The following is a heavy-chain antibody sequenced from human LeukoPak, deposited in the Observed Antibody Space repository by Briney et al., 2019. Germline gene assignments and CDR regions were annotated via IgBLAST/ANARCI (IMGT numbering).Heavy chain of an antibody. V-gene: IGHV3-21*01. D-gene: IGHD2-2*01. Sequence: GGSLRLSCAASGFTFSSYSMHWVRQAPGKGLEWVSFISSSSGYIYYADSVKGRFTISRDNAKNSLYLQMNSLRAEDTAVYYCAREGDIVVVPAADYWGQGTLVTVSS. CDR2: ISSSSGYI. CDR1: GFTFSSYS. CDR3: AREGDIVVVPAADY. J-gene: IGHJ4*02.